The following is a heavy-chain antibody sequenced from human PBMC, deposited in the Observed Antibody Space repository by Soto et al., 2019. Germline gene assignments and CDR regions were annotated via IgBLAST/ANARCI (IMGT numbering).Heavy chain of an antibody. CDR1: GGSFSGYY. CDR3: ARGASGYYDSSGYYSPYYFDY. CDR2: INHSGST. D-gene: IGHD3-22*01. V-gene: IGHV4-34*01. J-gene: IGHJ4*02. Sequence: SETLSLTCAVYGGSFSGYYWSWLRQPPGKGLEWFGEINHSGSTNYNPSLKSRVTISVDTSKNQFSLKLSSVTAADTAVYYCARGASGYYDSSGYYSPYYFDYWGQGTLVTVS.